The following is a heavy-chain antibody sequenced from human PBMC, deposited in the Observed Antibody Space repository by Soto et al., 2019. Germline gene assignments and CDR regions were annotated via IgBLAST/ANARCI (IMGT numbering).Heavy chain of an antibody. V-gene: IGHV4-39*01. CDR3: ARQIGTTTGDAVDI. J-gene: IGHJ3*02. CDR1: CVSISSLSQY. Sequence: QLQLQESGPGVVKPSVTLSLTCTVSCVSISSLSQYWGWLRLPPGQGLECLGSIDYSGNTHYHPSPSPRITMTVDTSKNYFSLNPSTGNDADAAVYFCARQIGTTTGDAVDIWGPGILVT. D-gene: IGHD1-1*01. CDR2: IDYSGNT.